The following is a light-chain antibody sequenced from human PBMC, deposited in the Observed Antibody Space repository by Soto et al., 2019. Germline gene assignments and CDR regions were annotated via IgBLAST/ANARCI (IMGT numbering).Light chain of an antibody. CDR3: QQRSSSIT. Sequence: EIVVTQSPATLSLSPGERATLSCRASQSISNYLAWYQQKPGQAPRLLIYDASNRATGIPARFSGSGSGTDFTLTISGLEPEDFVVYYCQQRSSSITFGQGTRLEIK. J-gene: IGKJ5*01. CDR1: QSISNY. CDR2: DAS. V-gene: IGKV3-11*01.